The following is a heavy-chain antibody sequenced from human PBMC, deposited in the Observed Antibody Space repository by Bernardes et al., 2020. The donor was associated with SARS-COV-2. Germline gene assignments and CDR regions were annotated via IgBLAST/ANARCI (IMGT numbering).Heavy chain of an antibody. CDR3: ARDRVSYCGGDCYDYGMDV. J-gene: IGHJ6*02. Sequence: GGSLRLSCAASGFTFSSYGMHWVRQAPGKGLEWVAVIWYDGSNKYYADSVKGRFTISRDNSKNTLYLQMNSLRAEDTAVYYCARDRVSYCGGDCYDYGMDVWGQGTTV. D-gene: IGHD2-21*02. V-gene: IGHV3-33*01. CDR1: GFTFSSYG. CDR2: IWYDGSNK.